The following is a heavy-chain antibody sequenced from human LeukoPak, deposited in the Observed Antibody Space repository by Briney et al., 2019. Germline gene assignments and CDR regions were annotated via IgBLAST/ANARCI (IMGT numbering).Heavy chain of an antibody. CDR3: ARAGDSGSYLFFDY. D-gene: IGHD1-26*01. J-gene: IGHJ4*02. V-gene: IGHV3-21*01. CDR2: ISSSTYI. Sequence: GGSLTLSCAACGFTFSAYIMNWVRQAPGKGLEWVSSISSSTYIYYADSVKGRFTISRDNAKNSLYLQMNILRAEDTAVYYCARAGDSGSYLFFDYWGQGTLVTVSS. CDR1: GFTFSAYI.